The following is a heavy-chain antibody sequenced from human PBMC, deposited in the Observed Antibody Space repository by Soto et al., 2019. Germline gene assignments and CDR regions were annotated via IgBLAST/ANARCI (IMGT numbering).Heavy chain of an antibody. CDR2: IYYSGST. Sequence: SETLSLTCTVSGASISSSSYLWGWIRQPPGKGLEWIGSIYYSGSTYYNPSLKSRVTISVDTSKNQFSLKLSSVTAADTAAYYCARHGGPSRTGTGFGYWGQGSLVTVSS. CDR3: ARHGGPSRTGTGFGY. D-gene: IGHD1-1*01. CDR1: GASISSSSYL. J-gene: IGHJ4*02. V-gene: IGHV4-39*01.